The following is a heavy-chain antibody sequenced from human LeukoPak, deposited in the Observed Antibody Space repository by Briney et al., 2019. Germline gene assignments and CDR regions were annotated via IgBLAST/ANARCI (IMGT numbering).Heavy chain of an antibody. CDR1: GFTFSRYW. V-gene: IGHV3-74*01. D-gene: IGHD1-14*01. CDR3: IGDYGAVGTTNAFDI. J-gene: IGHJ3*02. CDR2: INGDGSST. Sequence: GGSLRLSCAASGFTFSRYWMHWVRQAPGEGLVWVSRINGDGSSTSYADFVKGRFTISRDNPKNTLYLQMNSLRVEDTAVYYCIGDYGAVGTTNAFDIWGQGTMVTVSS.